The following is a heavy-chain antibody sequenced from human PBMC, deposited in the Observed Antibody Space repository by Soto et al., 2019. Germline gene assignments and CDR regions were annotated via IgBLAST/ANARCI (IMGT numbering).Heavy chain of an antibody. Sequence: PSETLSLTCGVSGGSLSTPVWWTWVRLTPGKGLEWIGEVFHSGCVNYNPSLQSRVTISVDKSTNHFSLRLTSVTAADTAVYYCARKAWTRLDYWGQGALVTVSS. J-gene: IGHJ4*02. CDR3: ARKAWTRLDY. CDR2: VFHSGCV. V-gene: IGHV4-4*02. D-gene: IGHD1-1*01. CDR1: GGSLSTPVW.